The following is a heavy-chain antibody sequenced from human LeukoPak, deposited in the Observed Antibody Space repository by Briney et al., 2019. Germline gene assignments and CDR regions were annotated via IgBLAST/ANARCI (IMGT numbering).Heavy chain of an antibody. CDR3: ARRAGALGY. Sequence: SETLSLTCSVSGGSISGYYWSWIRQPPGKGLEWIAYIHSSGSTNYNPSLRSRVTISVDTSKNQFSLNLSSLTAADTAVYYCARRAGALGYWGQGTLVTVSS. CDR2: IHSSGST. J-gene: IGHJ4*02. D-gene: IGHD1-26*01. V-gene: IGHV4-59*08. CDR1: GGSISGYY.